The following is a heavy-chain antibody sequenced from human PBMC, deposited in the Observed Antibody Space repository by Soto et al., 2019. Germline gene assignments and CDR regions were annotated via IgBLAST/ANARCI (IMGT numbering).Heavy chain of an antibody. CDR1: GFTFSSYE. V-gene: IGHV3-48*03. Sequence: TGGSLRLSCAVSGFTFSSYEMNWVRQAPGKGLEWVSYIGTSGKTICYADSVRGRFTISRDNAKNSLYLQMNSLRAEDTAVYFCARDPAIYSGKFDYGLDVWGRGTTVTVSS. D-gene: IGHD4-4*01. CDR3: ARDPAIYSGKFDYGLDV. CDR2: IGTSGKTI. J-gene: IGHJ6*02.